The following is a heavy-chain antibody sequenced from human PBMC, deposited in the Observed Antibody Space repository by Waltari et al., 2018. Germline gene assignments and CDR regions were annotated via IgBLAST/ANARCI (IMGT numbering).Heavy chain of an antibody. V-gene: IGHV1-69*01. D-gene: IGHD2-2*02. Sequence: VQLVQSGAEVKKPGESLKISCKGSGYSFTSYWIGWVRQSPGQGLEWMGGSIPIFGTANYAQKFQGRVTITADEATSTADMELSSLRSEDTAVYYCAIIKGDCSSTSCYSGMDVWGQGTTVTVSS. CDR3: AIIKGDCSSTSCYSGMDV. CDR1: GYSFTSYW. J-gene: IGHJ6*02. CDR2: SIPIFGTA.